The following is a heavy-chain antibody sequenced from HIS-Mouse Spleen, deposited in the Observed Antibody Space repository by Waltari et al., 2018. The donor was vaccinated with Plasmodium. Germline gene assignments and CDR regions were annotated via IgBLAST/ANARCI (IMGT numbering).Heavy chain of an antibody. V-gene: IGHV4-39*01. J-gene: IGHJ2*01. CDR3: ARVTSSGVYWYFDL. D-gene: IGHD3-3*01. CDR2: IYYSGST. Sequence: QLQLQESGPGLVKPSETLSLTSPVSGGSFCSRSSYWAWIRQPPGKGLEWIGSIYYSGSTYYNPSLKSRVTISVDTSKNQFSLKLSSVTAADTAVYYCARVTSSGVYWYFDLWGRGTLVTVSS. CDR1: GGSFCSRSSY.